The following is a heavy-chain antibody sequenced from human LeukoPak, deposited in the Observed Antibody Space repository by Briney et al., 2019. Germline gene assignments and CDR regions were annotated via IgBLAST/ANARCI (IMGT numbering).Heavy chain of an antibody. CDR1: GGSISSYY. J-gene: IGHJ4*02. Sequence: PSETLSLTSTVSGGSISSYYWSWIRQPPGKGLEWIGYIYYSGSTNYNPSLKSRVTISVDTSKNQFSLKLSSVTAADTAVYYCARATIVVSSGSYYFDYWGQGTLVTVSS. V-gene: IGHV4-59*01. CDR2: IYYSGST. D-gene: IGHD3-10*01. CDR3: ARATIVVSSGSYYFDY.